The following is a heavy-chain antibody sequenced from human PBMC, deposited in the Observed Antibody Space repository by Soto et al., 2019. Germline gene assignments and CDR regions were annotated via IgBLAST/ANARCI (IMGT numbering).Heavy chain of an antibody. J-gene: IGHJ4*02. D-gene: IGHD3-22*01. Sequence: GGALILFCATIGFPVDNVWARCVRQAPGKGLEWVGRIKGEADGGTTDYATPVKGRITISRDHSKDTLYLQMNSLKTEDTAVYYCTTGLSNGYYNFDYWGQGT. CDR2: IKGEADGGTT. CDR1: GFPVDNVW. CDR3: TTGLSNGYYNFDY. V-gene: IGHV3-15*01.